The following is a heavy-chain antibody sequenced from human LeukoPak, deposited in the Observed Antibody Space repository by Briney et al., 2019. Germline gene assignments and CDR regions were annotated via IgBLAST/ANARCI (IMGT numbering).Heavy chain of an antibody. V-gene: IGHV1-2*02. D-gene: IGHD3-3*01. CDR2: INPNSGGT. CDR3: AREEGYDFWSGYYPE. J-gene: IGHJ4*02. Sequence: ASVKVSCKASGYTFTGYCMHWVRQAPGQGLEWMGWINPNSGGTNYAQKFQGRVTMTRDTSISTAYMELSRLRSDDTAVYYCAREEGYDFWSGYYPEWGQGTLVTVSS. CDR1: GYTFTGYC.